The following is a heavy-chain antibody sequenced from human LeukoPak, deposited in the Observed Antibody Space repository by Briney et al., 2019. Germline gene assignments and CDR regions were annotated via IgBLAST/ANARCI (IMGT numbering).Heavy chain of an antibody. CDR1: GGSFSGYY. CDR2: INHSGST. J-gene: IGHJ4*02. D-gene: IGHD3-10*01. V-gene: IGHV4-34*01. Sequence: SETLSLTCAVYGGSFSGYYWSWIRQPPGKGLEGIGEINHSGSTNYNPSLKSRVTISVDTSKNQFSLKLSSVTAADTAVYYCASNPLYYYGSGSYIFDYWGQGTLVTVSS. CDR3: ASNPLYYYGSGSYIFDY.